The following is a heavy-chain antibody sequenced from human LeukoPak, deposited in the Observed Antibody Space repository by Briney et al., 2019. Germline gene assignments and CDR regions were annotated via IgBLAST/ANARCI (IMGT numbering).Heavy chain of an antibody. CDR3: ARAYDNNDYFDY. CDR1: GYTFTGYY. Sequence: GASARVSCKASGYTFTGYYMHWVRQAPGQGLEWMGWINRNSGGTSYAQEFQGRVTMTRDTYISTAYMELTRLRFDDTAVYYCARAYDNNDYFDYWGQGTLVTVSS. D-gene: IGHD3-22*01. V-gene: IGHV1-2*02. CDR2: INRNSGGT. J-gene: IGHJ4*02.